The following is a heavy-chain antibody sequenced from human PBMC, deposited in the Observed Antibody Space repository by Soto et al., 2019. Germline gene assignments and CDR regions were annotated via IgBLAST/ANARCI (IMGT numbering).Heavy chain of an antibody. D-gene: IGHD6-13*01. CDR3: ARLQAAAGDKDLTFVN. J-gene: IGHJ4*02. Sequence: GESLKISCKGSGYSFTSYWISCVRQMPGKGLEWMGRINPSDSNTNYSTSFQGHVTISADKSISTAYLQWSRLKASDTAMYYCARLQAAAGDKDLTFVNCGQGTLVKVSS. V-gene: IGHV5-10-1*01. CDR2: INPSDSNT. CDR1: GYSFTSYW.